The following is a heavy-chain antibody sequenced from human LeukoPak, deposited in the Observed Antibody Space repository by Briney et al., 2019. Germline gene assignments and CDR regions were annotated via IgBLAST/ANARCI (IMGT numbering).Heavy chain of an antibody. CDR2: IYPGDSDT. J-gene: IGHJ4*02. Sequence: GESLKVSCKGSGCSFTSYWIGWVRQMPGKGLEWMGIIYPGDSDTRYSPSFQGQVTISADKSISTAYLQWSSLKASDTAMYYCARSCRDGYRDFDYWGQGTLVTVSS. CDR3: ARSCRDGYRDFDY. CDR1: GCSFTSYW. V-gene: IGHV5-51*01. D-gene: IGHD5-24*01.